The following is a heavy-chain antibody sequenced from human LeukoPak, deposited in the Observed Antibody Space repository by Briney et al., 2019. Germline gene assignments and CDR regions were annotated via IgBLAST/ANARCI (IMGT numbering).Heavy chain of an antibody. CDR3: ARDREYYDFWSGYYTGKGFDY. J-gene: IGHJ4*02. CDR1: GYTFTGYY. V-gene: IGHV1-2*02. CDR2: INPNSGGT. D-gene: IGHD3-3*01. Sequence: ASVKVSCKASGYTFTGYYMHWVRQAPGQGLEWMGWINPNSGGTNYAQKFQGRVTMTRDTSISTAYMELSRLRSDDTAVYYCARDREYYDFWSGYYTGKGFDYWGQGTLVTVSS.